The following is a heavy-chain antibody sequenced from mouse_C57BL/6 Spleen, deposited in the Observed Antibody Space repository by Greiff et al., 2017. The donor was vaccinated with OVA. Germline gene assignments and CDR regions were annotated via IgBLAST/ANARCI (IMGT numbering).Heavy chain of an antibody. CDR2: IFPGSGST. Sequence: QVQLKESGPELVKPGASVKISCKASGYTFTDYYINWVKQRPGQGLEWIGWIFPGSGSTYYNEKFKGKATLTVDKSSSTAYMLLSSLTSEDSAVYFCARGADYYGSSYVGAMDYWGQGTSVTVSS. J-gene: IGHJ4*01. D-gene: IGHD1-1*01. CDR1: GYTFTDYY. CDR3: ARGADYYGSSYVGAMDY. V-gene: IGHV1-75*01.